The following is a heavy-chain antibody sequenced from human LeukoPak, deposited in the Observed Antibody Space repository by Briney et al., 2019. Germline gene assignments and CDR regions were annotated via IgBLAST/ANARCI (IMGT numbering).Heavy chain of an antibody. CDR2: IYHSGST. CDR1: GYSISSGSY. D-gene: IGHD3-3*01. V-gene: IGHV4-38-2*01. Sequence: PSETLSLTCDVSGYSISSGSYWGRIRQPPGKGLEWIGSIYHSGSTYYTPSLKSRVTISLDTSKNQFSLKVTSVTAADTATYCAAKRAYTFWFADWGQGTLVTVSS. CDR3: AKRAYTFWFAD. J-gene: IGHJ4*02.